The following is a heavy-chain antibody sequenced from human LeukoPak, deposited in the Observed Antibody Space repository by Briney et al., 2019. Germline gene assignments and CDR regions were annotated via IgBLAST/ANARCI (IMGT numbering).Heavy chain of an antibody. D-gene: IGHD2-2*01. Sequence: SETLSLTCTVSGGSISSYYWSWIRQPAGKGLEWIGRIYTSGSTNYNPSLKSRVTMSVDTSKNQFSLKLSSVTAADTAVYYCARDHKGYCSSTSCSYYYYYYMDVWGKGTTVTVSS. CDR2: IYTSGST. J-gene: IGHJ6*03. CDR3: ARDHKGYCSSTSCSYYYYYYMDV. CDR1: GGSISSYY. V-gene: IGHV4-4*07.